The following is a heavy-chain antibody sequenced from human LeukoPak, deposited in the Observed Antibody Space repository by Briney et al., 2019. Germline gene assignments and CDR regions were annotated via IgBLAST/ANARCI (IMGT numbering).Heavy chain of an antibody. J-gene: IGHJ1*01. CDR1: GFTFSSYG. Sequence: PGGSLRLSCAASGFTFSSYGMSWVRQAPGKGLEWVSSIDYDGGSGHYADSVKGRFTISRDNSNNTLFLHLNSLRDEDTAVYYCTRNSGWYGLSWGQGTLVTVSS. CDR3: TRNSGWYGLS. D-gene: IGHD6-19*01. V-gene: IGHV3-23*01. CDR2: IDYDGGSG.